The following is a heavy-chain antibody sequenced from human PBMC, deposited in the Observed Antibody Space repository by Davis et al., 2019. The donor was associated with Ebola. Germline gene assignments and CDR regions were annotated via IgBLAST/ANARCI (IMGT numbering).Heavy chain of an antibody. Sequence: GGSLRLSCAVSGFTFADHAVSWVRQAPGKGLEWVSAISGSGDNTYYADSVKGRFTISKDKSNNTLYLQMNSLRAEATAVYYCTRVKDNSGYYYGAMGYWGQGTLVTVSS. CDR2: ISGSGDNT. CDR1: GFTFADHA. CDR3: TRVKDNSGYYYGAMGY. D-gene: IGHD3-22*01. J-gene: IGHJ4*02. V-gene: IGHV3-23*01.